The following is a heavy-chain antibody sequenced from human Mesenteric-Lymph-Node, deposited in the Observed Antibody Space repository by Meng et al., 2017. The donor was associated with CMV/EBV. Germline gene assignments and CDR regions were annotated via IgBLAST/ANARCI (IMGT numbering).Heavy chain of an antibody. CDR1: GFTFSSYA. CDR2: ISGSGGST. V-gene: IGHV3-23*01. D-gene: IGHD3-3*01. J-gene: IGHJ4*02. CDR3: ARATRGDFWSGYYMSY. Sequence: GGSLRLSCAASGFTFSSYAMHWVRQAPGKGLEWVSAISGSGGSTYYADAVKGRFTISRDNSKNTLYLQMNSLRAEDTAVYYCARATRGDFWSGYYMSYWGQGTLVTVSS.